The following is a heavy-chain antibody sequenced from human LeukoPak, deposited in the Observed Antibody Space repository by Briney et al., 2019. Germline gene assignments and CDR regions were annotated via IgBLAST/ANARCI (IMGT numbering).Heavy chain of an antibody. CDR3: ARDEITVAGDAFDI. V-gene: IGHV4-4*07. Sequence: PSETLSLTCTVSGGSISSYYWSWIRQPAGKGLEWIGRIYTSGSTNYNPSLKSRVTMSVDTSKNQFSLKLSSVTAADTAVYYCARDEITVAGDAFDIWGQGTMVTVSS. J-gene: IGHJ3*02. CDR1: GGSISSYY. D-gene: IGHD6-19*01. CDR2: IYTSGST.